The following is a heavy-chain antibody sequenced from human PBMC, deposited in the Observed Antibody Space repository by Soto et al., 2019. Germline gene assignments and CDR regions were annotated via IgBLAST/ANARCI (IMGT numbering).Heavy chain of an antibody. CDR3: TIVRVADSALDH. J-gene: IGHJ4*02. CDR2: ISSGGYTI. V-gene: IGHV3-11*04. D-gene: IGHD3-10*02. Sequence: GGSLRLSCAASGSIFSDYYMSWFRQAPGKGLEWVAYISSGGYTIYYADSVKGRFTISRDNSKNTLFLHMSNLRAEDTAMYYCTIVRVADSALDHWGQGTLVTVSS. CDR1: GSIFSDYY.